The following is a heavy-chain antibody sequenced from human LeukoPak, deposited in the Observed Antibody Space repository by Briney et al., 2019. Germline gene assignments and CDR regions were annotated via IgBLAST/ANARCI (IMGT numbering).Heavy chain of an antibody. CDR3: ARDRYSSSPPFDY. J-gene: IGHJ4*02. D-gene: IGHD6-6*01. V-gene: IGHV1-2*02. CDR2: INPNSGGT. Sequence: ASVKVSCKASGYTFTGYYMHWVRQAPRQRLEWIGWINPNSGGTNYAQKFQGRVTMTRDTSISTAYMELSRLRSDDTAVYYCARDRYSSSPPFDYWGQGTLVTVSS. CDR1: GYTFTGYY.